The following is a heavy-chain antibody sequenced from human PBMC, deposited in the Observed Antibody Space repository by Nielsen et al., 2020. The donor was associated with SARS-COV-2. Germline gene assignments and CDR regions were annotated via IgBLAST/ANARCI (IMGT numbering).Heavy chain of an antibody. V-gene: IGHV3-9*01. CDR3: ARGAGIQPWLEAFSSSALAPLYFDY. J-gene: IGHJ4*02. Sequence: GGSLRLSCAASGFTFDDYAMHWVRQAPGKGLEWVSGISWNSGSIGYADSVKGRFTISRDNAKNSLYLQMSSLRSEDTAVYYCARGAGIQPWLEAFSSSALAPLYFDYWGQGTLVTVSS. CDR1: GFTFDDYA. D-gene: IGHD5-18*01. CDR2: ISWNSGSI.